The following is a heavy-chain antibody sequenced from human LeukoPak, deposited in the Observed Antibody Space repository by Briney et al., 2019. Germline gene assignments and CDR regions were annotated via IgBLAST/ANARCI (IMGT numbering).Heavy chain of an antibody. J-gene: IGHJ4*02. V-gene: IGHV1-69*01. CDR1: GGTFSSYA. CDR3: ARMEMRRGNSPGHRFDY. CDR2: IIPIIGTA. D-gene: IGHD4-23*01. Sequence: GSSVKVSCKASGGTFSSYAISWVRQAPGQGLEWMGGIIPIIGTANYAQKFQGRVTITADESTSTAYMELSSLRSEDTAVYYCARMEMRRGNSPGHRFDYWGQGSLVTVSS.